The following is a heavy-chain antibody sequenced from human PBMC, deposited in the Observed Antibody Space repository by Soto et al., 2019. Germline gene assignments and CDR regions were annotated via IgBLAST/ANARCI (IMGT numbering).Heavy chain of an antibody. Sequence: GGSLRLSCAASGFTFSSYWMSWVRQAPGKGLEWVSAISGSGGSTYYADSVKGRFTISRDNSKNTLYLQMNSLRAEDTAVYYCAKVSAAGSDFQHWGQGTLVTVSS. V-gene: IGHV3-23*01. D-gene: IGHD6-13*01. CDR3: AKVSAAGSDFQH. CDR2: ISGSGGST. J-gene: IGHJ1*01. CDR1: GFTFSSYW.